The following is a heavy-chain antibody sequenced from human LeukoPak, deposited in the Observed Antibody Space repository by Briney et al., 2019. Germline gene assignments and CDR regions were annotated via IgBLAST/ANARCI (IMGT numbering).Heavy chain of an antibody. D-gene: IGHD5-18*01. CDR2: ISYDGSNK. Sequence: GGSLRLSCAASGSTFSSYAMHWVRQAPGKGLEWVAVISYDGSNKYYADSVKGRFTISRDNSKNTLYLQMNSLRAEDTAVYYCARDVDTAMEALDYWGQGTLVTVSS. J-gene: IGHJ4*02. V-gene: IGHV3-30-3*01. CDR1: GSTFSSYA. CDR3: ARDVDTAMEALDY.